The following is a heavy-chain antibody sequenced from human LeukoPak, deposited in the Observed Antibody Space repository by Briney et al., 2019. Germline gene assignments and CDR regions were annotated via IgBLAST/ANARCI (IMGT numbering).Heavy chain of an antibody. CDR1: GGTFSSYA. V-gene: IGHV1-69*13. D-gene: IGHD6-13*01. J-gene: IGHJ3*02. CDR2: IIPIFGTA. CDR3: TRVPGGTQSSI. Sequence: GASVKVSCKASGGTFSSYAISWVRQAPGQGLEWMGGIIPIFGTANYAQKFQGRVTITADESTSTAYMELSSLRSEDTAVYYCTRVPGGTQSSIWGQGTMVTVSS.